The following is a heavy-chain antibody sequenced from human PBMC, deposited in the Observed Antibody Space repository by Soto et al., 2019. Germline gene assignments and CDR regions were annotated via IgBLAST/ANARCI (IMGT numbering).Heavy chain of an antibody. CDR3: ARDLGLDYGSGSGDY. Sequence: QVQLVQSGAEVKKPGSSVKVSCKASGGTFSSYTISWVRQAPGQGLEWMVRIIPILGIANYAQKFQGRVTITADKSTSTAYMELSSLRSEDTAVYYCARDLGLDYGSGSGDYWGQGTLVTVSS. D-gene: IGHD3-10*01. V-gene: IGHV1-69*08. J-gene: IGHJ4*02. CDR1: GGTFSSYT. CDR2: IIPILGIA.